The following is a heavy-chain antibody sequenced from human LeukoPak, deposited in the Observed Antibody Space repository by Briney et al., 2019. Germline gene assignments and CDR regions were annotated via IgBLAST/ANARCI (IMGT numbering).Heavy chain of an antibody. D-gene: IGHD3-16*01. CDR1: GGTFSSYA. V-gene: IGHV1-18*01. CDR3: ARESVTTFGLDWFDP. CDR2: ISAYNGNT. J-gene: IGHJ5*02. Sequence: ASVKVSCKASGGTFSSYAISWVRQAPGQGLEWMGWISAYNGNTNYAQKLQGRVTMTTDTSTSTAYMELRSLRSDDTAVYYCARESVTTFGLDWFDPWGQGTLVTVSS.